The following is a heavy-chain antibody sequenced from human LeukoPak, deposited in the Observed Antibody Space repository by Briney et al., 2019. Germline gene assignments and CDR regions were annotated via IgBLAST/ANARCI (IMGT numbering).Heavy chain of an antibody. D-gene: IGHD6-19*01. CDR2: FYHSGGT. CDR3: ARGYSSGWNGRVAFDP. CDR1: GGSVSSYY. J-gene: IGHJ5*02. V-gene: IGHV4-59*02. Sequence: SETLSLTCSVSGGSVSSYYWNWIRQPPGKGLEWIGFFYHSGGTHYNPSLKSRVTISLHTSKSQVSLNLNSVTAADTAVYYCARGYSSGWNGRVAFDPWGQGTLVTVSS.